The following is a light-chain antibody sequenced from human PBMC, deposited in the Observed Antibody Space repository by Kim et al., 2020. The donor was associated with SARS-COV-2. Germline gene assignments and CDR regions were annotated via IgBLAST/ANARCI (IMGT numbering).Light chain of an antibody. J-gene: IGKJ5*01. Sequence: PGERATLSCRASQSVGSNYLAWYQQKPGQAPRLLIHGAASRATGIPDRFSGIGSGTDFTLIISRLEPEDFAVYYCQQYGDSPITFGQGTRLEIK. CDR1: QSVGSNY. CDR3: QQYGDSPIT. V-gene: IGKV3-20*01. CDR2: GAA.